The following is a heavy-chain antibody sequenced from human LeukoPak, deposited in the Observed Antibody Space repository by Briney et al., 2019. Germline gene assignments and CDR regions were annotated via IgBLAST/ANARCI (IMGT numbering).Heavy chain of an antibody. V-gene: IGHV3-23*01. CDR1: GFNFSNYW. J-gene: IGHJ3*02. CDR3: AKGIIGAFDI. CDR2: ISGSGGST. D-gene: IGHD2/OR15-2a*01. Sequence: PGGSLRLSCAASGFNFSNYWMIWVRQAPGRGLECVSAISGSGGSTYYADSVKGRFTISRDNSKNTLYLQMNSLRAEDTAVYYCAKGIIGAFDIWGQGTMVTVSS.